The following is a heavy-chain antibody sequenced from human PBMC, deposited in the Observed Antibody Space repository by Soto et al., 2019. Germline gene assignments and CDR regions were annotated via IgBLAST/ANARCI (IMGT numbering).Heavy chain of an antibody. CDR1: GFTFGDYA. CDR2: IEQDGSEK. J-gene: IGHJ3*02. CDR3: AREAYYGSRRACDI. V-gene: IGHV3-7*03. Sequence: VGSLRLSCTASGFTFGDYAMSWVRQAPGKGLEWVANIEQDGSEKYYVDSVKGRFTISRDNAKNSLYLQMNSLRAEDTAVYYCAREAYYGSRRACDIWGQGTRVTV. D-gene: IGHD3-10*01.